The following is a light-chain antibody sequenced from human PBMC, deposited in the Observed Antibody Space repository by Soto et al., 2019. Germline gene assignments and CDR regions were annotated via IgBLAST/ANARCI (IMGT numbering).Light chain of an antibody. Sequence: DIQMTQSPSSLSASVGDRVTITCQASQAISNYLNWYQQKPGKAPKLLIYDASNLETGVPSRFSGSGSGTDFTFTTRSMQPDDIATYYCQQYDNPPPVTFGQGTRLEIK. V-gene: IGKV1-33*01. J-gene: IGKJ5*01. CDR3: QQYDNPPPVT. CDR1: QAISNY. CDR2: DAS.